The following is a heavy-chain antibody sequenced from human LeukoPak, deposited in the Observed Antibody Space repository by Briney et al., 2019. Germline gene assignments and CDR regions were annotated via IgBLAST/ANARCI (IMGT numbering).Heavy chain of an antibody. CDR1: GFTFSRYA. CDR2: ISGGGGNT. D-gene: IGHD6-19*01. CDR3: ARDRTVAGSNEYFQH. J-gene: IGHJ1*01. V-gene: IGHV3-23*01. Sequence: GGSLRLSCAASGFTFSRYAMNWVRQAPGKGLEWVSAISGGGGNTYYADSVKGRFTISRDNSKNTLYLQMNSLRAEDTAVYYCARDRTVAGSNEYFQHWGQGTLVTVSS.